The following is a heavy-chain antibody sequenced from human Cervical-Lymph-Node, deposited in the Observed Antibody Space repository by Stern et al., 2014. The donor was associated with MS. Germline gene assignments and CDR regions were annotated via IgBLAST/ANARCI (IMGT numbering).Heavy chain of an antibody. Sequence: QMQLVQSGAEVKKPGSSVKVSCKASGGTFSSYAFSWVRQAPGHVLEWMGGIITTFGTTKYGQKFQGRVTITADESTTTVYMELSSLRSEDMAIFYCARGRAYSFGDFDYWGQGTLVTVSS. CDR3: ARGRAYSFGDFDY. CDR2: IITTFGTT. V-gene: IGHV1-69*01. D-gene: IGHD5-18*01. J-gene: IGHJ4*02. CDR1: GGTFSSYA.